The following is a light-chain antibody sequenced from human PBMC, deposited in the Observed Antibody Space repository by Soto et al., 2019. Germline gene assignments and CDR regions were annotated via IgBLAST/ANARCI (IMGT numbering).Light chain of an antibody. J-gene: IGKJ2*01. CDR2: KAS. V-gene: IGKV1-5*03. CDR3: QQYKTYSRT. CDR1: QSISPW. Sequence: DIPMTQSPSTLSASVGDRVTITCRASQSISPWLAWYQQKPGKAPKILIYKASSLESGVPSRFSGSDSGTEFTLTISSLQPDDFAPYYCQQYKTYSRTFGQGTKLEIK.